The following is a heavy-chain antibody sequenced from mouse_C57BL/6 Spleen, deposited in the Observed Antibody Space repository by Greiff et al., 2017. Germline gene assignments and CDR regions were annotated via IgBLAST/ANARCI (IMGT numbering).Heavy chain of an antibody. CDR2: INPSTGGT. J-gene: IGHJ2*01. CDR3: ARYRGNFDY. CDR1: GYSFTGYY. Sequence: EVQRVESGPELVKPGASVKISCKASGYSFTGYYMHWVKQSSEKSLEWIGEINPSTGGTSYNQKFKGKATLTVDKSSSTAYMQLKSLTSEDSAVYYCARYRGNFDYWGQGTTLTVSS. V-gene: IGHV1-43*01.